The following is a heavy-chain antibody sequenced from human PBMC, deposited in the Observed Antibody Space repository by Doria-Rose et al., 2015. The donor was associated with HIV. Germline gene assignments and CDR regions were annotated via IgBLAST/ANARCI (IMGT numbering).Heavy chain of an antibody. CDR2: IIAGNGNT. CDR3: ARDRSGGTSGSYYYDF. D-gene: IGHD1-1*01. CDR1: GYTFTNYG. J-gene: IGHJ4*02. Sequence: ASVKVSCKASGYTFTNYGIHWVRQTPGQRLEWVGWIIAGNGNTKYSQKFHDRITITRDTSASAAYMELSSLRSEDTAVYYCARDRSGGTSGSYYYDFWGQGTLVTISS. V-gene: IGHV1-3*01.